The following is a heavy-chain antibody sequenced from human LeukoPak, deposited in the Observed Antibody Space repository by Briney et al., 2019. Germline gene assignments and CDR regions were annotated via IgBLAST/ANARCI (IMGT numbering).Heavy chain of an antibody. J-gene: IGHJ4*02. D-gene: IGHD5-18*01. CDR2: IRYDGSNK. Sequence: PGGSLRLSCAASGFTFSSYGMHWVRQAPGKGLEWVAFIRYDGSNKYYADSVKGRFTISRDNSKNTLYLQMNSLRAEDTAVYYCAKGERGYSYGRLDYWGQGTLVTVSS. CDR3: AKGERGYSYGRLDY. CDR1: GFTFSSYG. V-gene: IGHV3-30*02.